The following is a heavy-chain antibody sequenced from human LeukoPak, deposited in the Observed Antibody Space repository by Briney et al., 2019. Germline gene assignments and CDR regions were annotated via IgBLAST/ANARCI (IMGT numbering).Heavy chain of an antibody. Sequence: GGSLRLSCGASGFTSTSHDMHWVRQAPGKGLEYVSGISGTGGSTYYANSVKGRSIISRDNSKNTLYLQMGSLRAEDMAVYYCTRGLPGGLDSWGQGTLVTVSS. J-gene: IGHJ4*02. CDR2: ISGTGGST. CDR3: TRGLPGGLDS. CDR1: GFTSTSHD. D-gene: IGHD3-10*01. V-gene: IGHV3-64*01.